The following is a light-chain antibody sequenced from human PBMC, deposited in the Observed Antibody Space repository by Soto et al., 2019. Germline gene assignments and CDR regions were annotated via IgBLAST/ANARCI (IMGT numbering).Light chain of an antibody. V-gene: IGKV1-39*01. Sequence: SQMTRSPSALAASVEDRFTITGRASQSISSYLNWYQQKPGKAPKLLIYAASSLQSGVPSRFSGSGSGTDFTLTISSLQPEDFATYYCQQSYSTPWTFGQGTKVDIK. CDR2: AAS. CDR1: QSISSY. CDR3: QQSYSTPWT. J-gene: IGKJ1*01.